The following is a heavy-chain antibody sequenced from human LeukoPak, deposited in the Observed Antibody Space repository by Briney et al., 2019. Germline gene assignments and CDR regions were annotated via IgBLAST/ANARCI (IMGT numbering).Heavy chain of an antibody. CDR3: ARYDYGDCWFDP. J-gene: IGHJ5*02. V-gene: IGHV4-61*08. CDR1: GGSISSGGYY. Sequence: PSQTLSLTCTVSGGSISSGGYYWSWIRQPPGKGLEWIGYISYSGSTNYNPSLRSRVTISVDTSKNQFSLKLSSVTAADTALYYCARYDYGDCWFDPWGQGTLVTVSS. D-gene: IGHD4-17*01. CDR2: ISYSGST.